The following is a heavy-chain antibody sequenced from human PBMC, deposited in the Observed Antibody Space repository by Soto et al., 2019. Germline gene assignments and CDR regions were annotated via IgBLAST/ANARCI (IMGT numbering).Heavy chain of an antibody. CDR3: ARHVANGFTFDI. CDR2: IYYSGST. CDR1: GGSINSYY. D-gene: IGHD2-21*01. V-gene: IGHV4-59*08. J-gene: IGHJ2*01. Sequence: SETLSLTCTVSGGSINSYYWSWIRQPPGKGLEWIGYIYYSGSTIYNPSLKSRLTISVDTSKNQFSLKLSSVTAADTAVYYCARHVANGFTFDICDRGTLVTVSS.